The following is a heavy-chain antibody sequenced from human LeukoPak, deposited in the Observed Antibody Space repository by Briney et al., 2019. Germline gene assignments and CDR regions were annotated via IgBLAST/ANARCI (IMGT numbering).Heavy chain of an antibody. Sequence: PGGSLRLSCTASGFTFSSYAMSWVRQAPGKGLEWVSAISGRADSTYYADSVKGRFTISRDNSKNTLYLQMNSLRAEDTAVYYCAKHNDYYDSSGYSENDYWGQGTLVTVSS. V-gene: IGHV3-23*01. J-gene: IGHJ4*02. CDR3: AKHNDYYDSSGYSENDY. D-gene: IGHD3-22*01. CDR1: GFTFSSYA. CDR2: ISGRADST.